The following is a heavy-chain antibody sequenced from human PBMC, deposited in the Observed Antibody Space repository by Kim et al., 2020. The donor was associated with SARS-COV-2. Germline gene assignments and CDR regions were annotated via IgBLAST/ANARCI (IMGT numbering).Heavy chain of an antibody. Sequence: GGSLRLSCTASGFTFGDYAMSWFRQAPGKGLEWVGFIRSKAYGGTTEYAASVKGRFTISRDDSKSIAYLQMSSLKTEDTAVYYCTRVTQYYDILTGYYKDQFGAFDYWGQGTLVTVSS. CDR1: GFTFGDYA. CDR3: TRVTQYYDILTGYYKDQFGAFDY. J-gene: IGHJ4*02. D-gene: IGHD3-9*01. V-gene: IGHV3-49*03. CDR2: IRSKAYGGTT.